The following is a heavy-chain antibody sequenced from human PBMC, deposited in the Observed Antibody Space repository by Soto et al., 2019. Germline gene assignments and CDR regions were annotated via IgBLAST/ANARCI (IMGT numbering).Heavy chain of an antibody. Sequence: HPGGSLRLSCAASGFTFSTYALSWVRQAPGKGLEWVSTISASGGSTYYPDSVQGRFTISRDNAKNSLYLQMNSLRAEDTAVYYCARETADWSNITYYFDYWGQGTLVTVSS. V-gene: IGHV3-23*01. D-gene: IGHD3-9*01. CDR1: GFTFSTYA. CDR3: ARETADWSNITYYFDY. J-gene: IGHJ4*02. CDR2: ISASGGST.